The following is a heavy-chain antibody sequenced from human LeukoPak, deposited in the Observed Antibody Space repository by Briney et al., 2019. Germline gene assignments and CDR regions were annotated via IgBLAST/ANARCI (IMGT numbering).Heavy chain of an antibody. V-gene: IGHV4-59*01. D-gene: IGHD6-13*01. CDR1: GGSISSYY. CDR3: AXXXRSSSWYSEYFQH. Sequence: SETLSLTCTVSGGSISSYYWSWIRQPPGKGLEWIGYIYYSGSTNYNPSLKSRVTISVDTSKNQFSLKLSSVTAADTAVYYCAXXXRSSSWYSEYFQHWGQGTLVTVSS. CDR2: IYYSGST. J-gene: IGHJ1*01.